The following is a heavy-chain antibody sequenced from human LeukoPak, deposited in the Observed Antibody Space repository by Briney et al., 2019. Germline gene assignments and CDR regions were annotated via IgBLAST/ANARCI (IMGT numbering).Heavy chain of an antibody. CDR2: INHSGST. V-gene: IGHV4-34*01. J-gene: IGHJ4*02. D-gene: IGHD6-13*01. Sequence: PSETLSLTCAVYGGSFSGYYWSRIRQPPGKGLEWIGEINHSGSTNYNPSLKSRVTISVDTSKNQFSLKLSSVTAADTAVYYCARVVAAAAPRDYFDYWGQGTLVTVSS. CDR3: ARVVAAAAPRDYFDY. CDR1: GGSFSGYY.